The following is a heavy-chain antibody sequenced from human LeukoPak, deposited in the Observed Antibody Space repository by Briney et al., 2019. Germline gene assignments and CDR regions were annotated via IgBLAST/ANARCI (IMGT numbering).Heavy chain of an antibody. J-gene: IGHJ3*02. CDR1: GFTVSSNY. D-gene: IGHD1-26*01. CDR3: ARVASGSYLDAFDI. Sequence: GGSLRLSCAASGFTVSSNYMSWVRQAPGKGLEWASVIYSGGSTYYADSVKGRFTISRDNSKNTLYLQMNSLRAEDTAVYYRARVASGSYLDAFDIWGQGTMVTVSS. V-gene: IGHV3-66*01. CDR2: IYSGGST.